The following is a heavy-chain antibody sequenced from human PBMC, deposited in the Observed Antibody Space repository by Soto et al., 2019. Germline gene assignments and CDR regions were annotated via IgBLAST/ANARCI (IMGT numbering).Heavy chain of an antibody. V-gene: IGHV1-46*01. Sequence: ASVKVSCKASGCTFTSYYMHWVRQAPGQGLEWMGIINPSGGSTSYARRFQGRVTMTRDTSTSTVYMELTSLTSEDTAVYYCARGDSTDCSNGVCSFFYNNDMDVWGQGTTVTVSS. CDR1: GCTFTSYY. CDR3: ARGDSTDCSNGVCSFFYNNDMDV. CDR2: INPSGGST. J-gene: IGHJ6*02. D-gene: IGHD2-8*01.